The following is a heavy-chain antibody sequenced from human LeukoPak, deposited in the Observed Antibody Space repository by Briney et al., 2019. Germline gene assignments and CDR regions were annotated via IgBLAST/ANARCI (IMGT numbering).Heavy chain of an antibody. Sequence: GSSVKVSCKASGGTFSNYAISWVRQAPGQGLEWMGGIITNFGTTNYAQKYQGRVTITADESTSTVYMELSSLRSEDTAVYYCAIGGETGRSSYYGMDVWGQGTTVTVSS. J-gene: IGHJ6*02. CDR3: AIGGETGRSSYYGMDV. CDR2: IITNFGTT. D-gene: IGHD3-16*01. CDR1: GGTFSNYA. V-gene: IGHV1-69*01.